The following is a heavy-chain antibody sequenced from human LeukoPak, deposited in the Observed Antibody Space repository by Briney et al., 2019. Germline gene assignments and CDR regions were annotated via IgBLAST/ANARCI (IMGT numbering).Heavy chain of an antibody. Sequence: GGSLRPSCADSGFTFSSYSMNWVRQAPGKGLEWVSSISSSSIYIYYADSVKGRFTISRDNAKNSLYLQMNSLRAEDTAVYYCARDPTTYGSGSYYYYFDYWGQGTLVTVSS. CDR3: ARDPTTYGSGSYYYYFDY. CDR2: ISSSSIYI. J-gene: IGHJ4*02. V-gene: IGHV3-21*01. D-gene: IGHD3-10*01. CDR1: GFTFSSYS.